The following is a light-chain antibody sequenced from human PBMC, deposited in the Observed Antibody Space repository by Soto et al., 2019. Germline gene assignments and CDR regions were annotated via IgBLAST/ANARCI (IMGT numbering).Light chain of an antibody. V-gene: IGLV2-14*01. CDR3: SSYTSSSTREV. CDR1: SSDVGGYNY. Sequence: QSALTQPASVSGSPGQSITISCTGTSSDVGGYNYVSWYQQHPGKAPKLMIYDVSNRPSGVSNRFSGSKSGNTASLTISGLQAEYEADYYCSSYTSSSTREVFGGWTKLTVL. CDR2: DVS. J-gene: IGLJ2*01.